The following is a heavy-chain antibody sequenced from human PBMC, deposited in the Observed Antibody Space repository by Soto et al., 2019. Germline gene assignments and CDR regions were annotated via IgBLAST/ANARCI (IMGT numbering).Heavy chain of an antibody. CDR3: ARGGRDGYNFAFDI. J-gene: IGHJ3*02. Sequence: LTCTVSGDSISSGDYYWSWIRQPPGKGLEWIGYIYYSGSTYYNPSLKSRVTISVDTSKNQFSLKLSSVTAADTAVYYCARGGRDGYNFAFDIWGQGAMVTVSS. D-gene: IGHD5-12*01. V-gene: IGHV4-30-4*01. CDR2: IYYSGST. CDR1: GDSISSGDYY.